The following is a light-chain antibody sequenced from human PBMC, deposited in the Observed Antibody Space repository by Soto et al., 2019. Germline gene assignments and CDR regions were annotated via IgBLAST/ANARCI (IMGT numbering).Light chain of an antibody. CDR2: LHSDGSH. Sequence: QLVLTQSPSASASLGASVKLTCNLSSGHSSYAIAWHQQQPEKGPRYLMKLHSDGSHSKGDGIPDRFSGSSSGAERYLTISRVQSEDEADYYCQTWGPGFNWVCGGGTKLTVL. J-gene: IGLJ3*02. CDR1: SGHSSYA. V-gene: IGLV4-69*01. CDR3: QTWGPGFNWV.